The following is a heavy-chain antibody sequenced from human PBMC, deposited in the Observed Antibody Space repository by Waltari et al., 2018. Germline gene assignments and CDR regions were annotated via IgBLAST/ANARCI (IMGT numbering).Heavy chain of an antibody. D-gene: IGHD3-22*01. Sequence: QVQLQESGPGLVKPSATLSLTCTVSGGSISSYYWSWIRQPPGKGLAWIGDIYYSGSTNYNHSLKSRVTISVDTSKNQFSLKVSSVTAADTAVYYCARVPAPYYYDSSGYYSDAVDIWGQGTMVTVSS. V-gene: IGHV4-59*01. CDR2: IYYSGST. CDR1: GGSISSYY. J-gene: IGHJ3*02. CDR3: ARVPAPYYYDSSGYYSDAVDI.